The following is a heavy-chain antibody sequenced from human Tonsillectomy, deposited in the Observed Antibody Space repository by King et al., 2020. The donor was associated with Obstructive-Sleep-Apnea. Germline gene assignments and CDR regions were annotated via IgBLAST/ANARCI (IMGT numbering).Heavy chain of an antibody. CDR2: IAYDRYNK. V-gene: IGHV3-30*04. Sequence: VQLVESGGGEVQPGRSLILSCATSGFTFMSYAMHWVRQAPGKGLDCVAVIAYDRYNKHSADVVKGRFTIARDNSKNMLYLQMNSLRAEDTAVYYCAREFNDYEDFYGLDVWGQGTTVTVSS. D-gene: IGHD4-17*01. CDR3: AREFNDYEDFYGLDV. J-gene: IGHJ6*02. CDR1: GFTFMSYA.